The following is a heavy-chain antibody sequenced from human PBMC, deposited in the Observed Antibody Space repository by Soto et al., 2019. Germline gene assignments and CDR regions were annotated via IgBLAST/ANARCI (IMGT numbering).Heavy chain of an antibody. Sequence: PSETLSLTCTVSGYSISTGSYWGWIRQPPGKGLEWIGSMYFTGSTCYNPSLKSRVTISVDTSKNQLSLKLTSVTAADTAVYYCARDLNYGLYYFDYWGQGTLVTVSS. CDR2: MYFTGST. V-gene: IGHV4-38-2*02. CDR3: ARDLNYGLYYFDY. J-gene: IGHJ4*02. CDR1: GYSISTGSY. D-gene: IGHD3-10*01.